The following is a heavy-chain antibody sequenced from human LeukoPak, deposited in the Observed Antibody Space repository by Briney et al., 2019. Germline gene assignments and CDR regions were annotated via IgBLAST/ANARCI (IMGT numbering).Heavy chain of an antibody. J-gene: IGHJ4*02. CDR2: ISGSSSYI. CDR1: RFTFSTYN. V-gene: IGHV3-21*01. D-gene: IGHD3-22*01. CDR3: ARGDYYDSSGYYKGY. Sequence: GGSLRLSCAASRFTFSTYNMNWVRQAPGKGLEWVSSISGSSSYIYYADSVKGRFSISRDNAKNSLYLQMNSLRAADTAVHYCARGDYYDSSGYYKGYWGQGTLVTVSS.